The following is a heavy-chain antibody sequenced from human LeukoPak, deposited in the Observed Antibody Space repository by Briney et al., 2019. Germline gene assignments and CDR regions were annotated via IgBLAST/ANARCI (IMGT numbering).Heavy chain of an antibody. V-gene: IGHV3-74*03. CDR2: INSDGSST. Sequence: PGGSLRLSCAASGFTFSSYWTHWVRQAPGKGLVWVSRINSDGSSTKYADSVKGRFTISRDNAKNTLYLQMNSLRAEDTAVYYCARPYDSNSYYYYWGQGTLVTVSS. D-gene: IGHD3-22*01. CDR1: GFTFSSYW. J-gene: IGHJ4*02. CDR3: ARPYDSNSYYYY.